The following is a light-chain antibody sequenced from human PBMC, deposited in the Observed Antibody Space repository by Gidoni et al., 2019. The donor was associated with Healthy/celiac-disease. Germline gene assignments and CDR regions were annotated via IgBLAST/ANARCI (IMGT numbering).Light chain of an antibody. CDR2: GNS. CDR3: PSYDSSLSVVV. J-gene: IGLJ2*01. Sequence: QSVLTQPPSVSGAPGQRVTIPCTGSSSNIGAGYDVHWYQQLPGTAPKLLIYGNSNRPSWVPDRFSGSKSGTSASLAITGLQAEDEADYYCPSYDSSLSVVVFGGGTKLTVL. CDR1: SSNIGAGYD. V-gene: IGLV1-40*01.